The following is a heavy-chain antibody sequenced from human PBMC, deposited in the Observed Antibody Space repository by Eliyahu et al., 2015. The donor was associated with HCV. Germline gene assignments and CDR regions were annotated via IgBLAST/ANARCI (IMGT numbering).Heavy chain of an antibody. CDR3: TKDVPLTWGAVIVY. J-gene: IGHJ4*02. CDR1: GLTFKSAW. Sequence: ESGGDLVKPGGSLRLSCAASGLTFKSAWMTWVRQAPGKEPEWVGRIKSESDGGTADYAAPVKGRFFISRDDSKKHPYLPNKHLQNEDPATHYCTKDVPLTWGAVIVYWGQGTRVTVSS. D-gene: IGHD3-16*02. CDR2: IKSESDGGTA. V-gene: IGHV3-15*01.